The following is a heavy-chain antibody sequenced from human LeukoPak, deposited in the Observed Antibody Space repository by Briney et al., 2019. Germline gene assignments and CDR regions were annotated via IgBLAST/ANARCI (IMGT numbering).Heavy chain of an antibody. CDR3: ARKNNRDGYRFDY. D-gene: IGHD5-24*01. J-gene: IGHJ4*02. Sequence: ASVKVSCKASGYTFTSYDINWVRQATGQGLEWMGWMNPNSGNTGYAQKFQGRVTITRNTSISTAYMELSSLRSEDTAVYYCARKNNRDGYRFDYWGQGTLVTVSS. CDR2: MNPNSGNT. V-gene: IGHV1-8*03. CDR1: GYTFTSYD.